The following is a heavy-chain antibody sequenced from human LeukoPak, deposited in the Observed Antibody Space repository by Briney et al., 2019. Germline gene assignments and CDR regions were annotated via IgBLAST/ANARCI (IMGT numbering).Heavy chain of an antibody. CDR2: IFRGNK. J-gene: IGHJ1*01. CDR3: ATSDSYHWLLEH. CDR1: GFNAYDNY. D-gene: IGHD1-1*01. V-gene: IGHV3-53*01. Sequence: PGESLRLSCAVSGFNAYDNYMSWVRQSPGKGLEWVSLIFRGNKHYRDSVEGRFTTSRDDSQNTVHLQMNSLRAEDTAVYFCATSDSYHWLLEHWGQGTPVTVSS.